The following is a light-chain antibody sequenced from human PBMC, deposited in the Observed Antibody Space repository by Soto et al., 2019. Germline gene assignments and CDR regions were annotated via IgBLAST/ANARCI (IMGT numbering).Light chain of an antibody. Sequence: DVQLTQSPSTLSASVGDRVTITCRVSQTHTAYLAWYQQKPGTAPKLLIYDASSLETGVPSRFSGSRSATHFTLHISRLQHDDFATYYCQYYSDYSWTFGQGTKVDLK. CDR1: QTHTAY. CDR3: QYYSDYSWT. J-gene: IGKJ1*01. CDR2: DAS. V-gene: IGKV1-5*01.